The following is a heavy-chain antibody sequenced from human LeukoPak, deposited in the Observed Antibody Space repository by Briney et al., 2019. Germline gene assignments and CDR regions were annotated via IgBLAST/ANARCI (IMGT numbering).Heavy chain of an antibody. Sequence: SETLSLTCTFSGGSIIRYYCSWIRQPPWKGREGIGYIYYSVSTNYNPSLKSRVTISVDTSKNQFFWKLTSVTAGDTAVYYCARDRYTSGWYVVLSGGGTLVTAS. CDR1: GGSIIRYY. V-gene: IGHV4-59*01. CDR3: ARDRYTSGWYVVL. J-gene: IGHJ2*01. D-gene: IGHD6-19*01. CDR2: IYYSVST.